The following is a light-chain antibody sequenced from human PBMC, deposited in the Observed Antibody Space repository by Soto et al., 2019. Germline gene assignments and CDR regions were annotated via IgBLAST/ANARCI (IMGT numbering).Light chain of an antibody. CDR3: AAWDDSLSVYV. CDR2: KNN. Sequence: QPVLTQPPSASGTPGQRVTISCSGSSSNIETNYVYWYQQLPGTAPKLLIYKNNQRPSGVPERFSGSKSGTSASLAISGLRSEDEADYYCAAWDDSLSVYVFGTGTKLTVL. V-gene: IGLV1-47*01. J-gene: IGLJ1*01. CDR1: SSNIETNY.